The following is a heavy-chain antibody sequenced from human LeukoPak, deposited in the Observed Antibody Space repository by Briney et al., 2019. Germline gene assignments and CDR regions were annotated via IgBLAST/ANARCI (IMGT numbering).Heavy chain of an antibody. Sequence: GGSLRLSCAASGFTVSSNYMSWVRQAPGKGLEWVSSIGPSGTDRYYADSVRGRFTIPRDNAKNSMYLQMDSLRDEDTAVYYCATETIGRHYDYWGQGTLLTVSS. V-gene: IGHV3-21*01. CDR3: ATETIGRHYDY. J-gene: IGHJ4*02. CDR1: GFTVSSNY. D-gene: IGHD1-14*01. CDR2: IGPSGTDR.